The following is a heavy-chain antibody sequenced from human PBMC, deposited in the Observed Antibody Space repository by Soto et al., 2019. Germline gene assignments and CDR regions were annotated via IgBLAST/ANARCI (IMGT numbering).Heavy chain of an antibody. CDR2: IKQDGSEK. Sequence: EVQLVESGGGLVQPGGSLRLSCAASGFTFRSYWMSWVRQAPGKGLEWVANIKQDGSEKYYVDSVKGRFTISRDNAKNELYLQMNSLRAEDTAVYYCARDRYSSGWLPYSYYYYMDVWGKGTTVTVSS. J-gene: IGHJ6*03. V-gene: IGHV3-7*01. CDR3: ARDRYSSGWLPYSYYYYMDV. CDR1: GFTFRSYW. D-gene: IGHD6-19*01.